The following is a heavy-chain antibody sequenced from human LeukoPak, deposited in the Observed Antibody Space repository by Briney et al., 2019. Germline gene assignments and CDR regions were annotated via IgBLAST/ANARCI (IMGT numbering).Heavy chain of an antibody. V-gene: IGHV4-59*01. Sequence: TSETLSLTCTVSGGSISIYYWSWLRQPPGKGLEWVGYIYYSGSTNYNPPLKSRVTISVDTSKNQFSLKLSSVTAADTAVYYCARDAGSFYYYGMDVWGQGTTVTVSS. J-gene: IGHJ6*02. CDR1: GGSISIYY. CDR2: IYYSGST. CDR3: ARDAGSFYYYGMDV.